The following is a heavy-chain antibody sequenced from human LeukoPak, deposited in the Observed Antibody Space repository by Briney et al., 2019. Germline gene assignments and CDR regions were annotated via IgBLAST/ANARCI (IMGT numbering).Heavy chain of an antibody. V-gene: IGHV4-59*08. D-gene: IGHD2/OR15-2a*01. CDR2: IYYSGST. J-gene: IGHJ6*02. CDR3: ARLIGDYYYGMDV. Sequence: KPSETLSLTCTVSGGSISSYYWSWIRQPPGKGLEWIGYIYYSGSTNYNPSLKSRVTISVDTSKNQFSLKLSSVTAADTAVYYCARLIGDYYYGMDVWGQGTTVTVSS. CDR1: GGSISSYY.